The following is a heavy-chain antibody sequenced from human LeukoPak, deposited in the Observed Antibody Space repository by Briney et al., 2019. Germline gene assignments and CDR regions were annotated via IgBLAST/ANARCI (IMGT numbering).Heavy chain of an antibody. J-gene: IGHJ4*02. D-gene: IGHD2-15*01. Sequence: PGGSLRLSCAASGFTFSSYSMNWVRQAPGKGLEWVSSISSSSSYIYYADSVKGRFPISRDNAKNSLYLQMNSLRAEDTAVYYCASGYCSGGSCYSRHFFDYWGQGTLVTVSS. V-gene: IGHV3-21*01. CDR2: ISSSSSYI. CDR1: GFTFSSYS. CDR3: ASGYCSGGSCYSRHFFDY.